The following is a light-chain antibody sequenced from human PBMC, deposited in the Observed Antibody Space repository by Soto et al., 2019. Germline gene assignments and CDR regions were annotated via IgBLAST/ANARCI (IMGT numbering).Light chain of an antibody. V-gene: IGKV3-11*01. CDR3: QKRRNWPVK. Sequence: EIVLTQSPASLSMSPGEKATLSGRASKSVSSYFAWYQQKPGQAPRLLIYDASNRATGVPARFSGSGSGTDFTLTISSLEPEFFAVYYCQKRRNWPVKFCQGTKLESK. J-gene: IGKJ1*01. CDR1: KSVSSY. CDR2: DAS.